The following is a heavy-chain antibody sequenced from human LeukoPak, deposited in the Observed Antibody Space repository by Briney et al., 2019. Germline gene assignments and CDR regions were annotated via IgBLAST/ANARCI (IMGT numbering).Heavy chain of an antibody. CDR3: ASPYGDYLPDY. V-gene: IGHV3-23*01. Sequence: GGSLRLSCAASGFTFSSHAMSWVRQAPGKGPEWVSAISGGGVSTYYADSVKGRFTISRDNSKNTLYLQMNSLRAEDTAVYYCASPYGDYLPDYWGQGTLVTVSS. CDR2: ISGGGVST. J-gene: IGHJ4*02. D-gene: IGHD4-17*01. CDR1: GFTFSSHA.